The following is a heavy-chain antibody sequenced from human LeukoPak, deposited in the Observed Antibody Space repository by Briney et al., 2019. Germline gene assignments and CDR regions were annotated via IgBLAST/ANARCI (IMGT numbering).Heavy chain of an antibody. Sequence: PGGSLRLSCAASGFTISSYGMHWVRQAPGKGLEWVAVIWYDGSNKYYADSVKGRFTISRDNSKNTLYLQMNSLRAEDTAVYYCARVGYSSSWSDYWGQGTLVTVSS. CDR1: GFTISSYG. D-gene: IGHD6-13*01. J-gene: IGHJ4*02. CDR3: ARVGYSSSWSDY. CDR2: IWYDGSNK. V-gene: IGHV3-33*01.